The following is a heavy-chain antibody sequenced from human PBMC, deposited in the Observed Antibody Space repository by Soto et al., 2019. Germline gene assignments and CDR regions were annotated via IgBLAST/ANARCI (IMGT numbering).Heavy chain of an antibody. V-gene: IGHV3-30-3*02. CDR3: AQGGARWTAYYFDY. CDR1: GFTFSSYA. Sequence: QVQLVESGGGVVQPGRSLRLSCAASGFTFSSYAMHWVRQAPGKGLEWVAVISYDGSNKYYADSVKGRFTISRDNSKNTLYLQMNSLRAEDTAVYYCAQGGARWTAYYFDYWGQGTLVTVSS. CDR2: ISYDGSNK. D-gene: IGHD1-26*01. J-gene: IGHJ4*02.